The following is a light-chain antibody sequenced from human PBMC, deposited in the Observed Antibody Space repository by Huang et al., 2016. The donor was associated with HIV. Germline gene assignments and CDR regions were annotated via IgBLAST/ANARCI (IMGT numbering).Light chain of an antibody. CDR3: QQRSNWPT. CDR1: QSVSSY. V-gene: IGKV3-11*01. J-gene: IGKJ4*01. CDR2: DAS. Sequence: EIVLTQSPATLSLSPGERATLSCRASQSVSSYLAWYQQKPGQAPRLLIYDASTRATGIPARFSGSGSVTDFTLTISSLEPEDFGLYYCQQRSNWPTFGGGTKVEIK.